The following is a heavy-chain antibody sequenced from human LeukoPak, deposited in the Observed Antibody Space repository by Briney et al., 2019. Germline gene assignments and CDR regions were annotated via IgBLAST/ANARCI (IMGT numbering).Heavy chain of an antibody. CDR2: INWNGGST. Sequence: GGSLRLSCAAPGFTFDDYGMSRVRQAPGKGLEWVSGINWNGGSTGYADSVKGRFTISRDNAKNSLYLQMNSLRAEDTALYYCARAPPLKYYDFWSGYYPFSAYYYYYMDVWGKGTTVTVSS. J-gene: IGHJ6*03. CDR1: GFTFDDYG. D-gene: IGHD3-3*01. CDR3: ARAPPLKYYDFWSGYYPFSAYYYYYMDV. V-gene: IGHV3-20*04.